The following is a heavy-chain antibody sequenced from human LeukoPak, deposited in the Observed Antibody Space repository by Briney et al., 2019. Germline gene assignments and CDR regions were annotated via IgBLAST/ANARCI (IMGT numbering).Heavy chain of an antibody. Sequence: SETLSLTCTVSGGSISSYYWSWIRQPPGKGLEWIGYIYYSGSTNYNPSLKSRVSISVDTSKNQFSLRLSSVTAADTAVYYRAREDSGRYRYYFDYWGQGALVTVSS. CDR2: IYYSGST. J-gene: IGHJ4*02. CDR3: AREDSGRYRYYFDY. CDR1: GGSISSYY. V-gene: IGHV4-59*01. D-gene: IGHD1-26*01.